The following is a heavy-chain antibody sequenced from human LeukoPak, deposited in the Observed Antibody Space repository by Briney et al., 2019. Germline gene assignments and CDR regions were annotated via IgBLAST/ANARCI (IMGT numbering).Heavy chain of an antibody. V-gene: IGHV1-18*01. D-gene: IGHD1-26*01. CDR3: ARDRRRWEPTGLSDY. CDR1: GYTFTSYG. Sequence: ASVKVSCKASGYTFTSYGISWVRQAPGQGLEWMGWISAYNGNTNYAQKLQGRVTMTTDTSTSTAYMELRSQRSDDTAVYYCARDRRRWEPTGLSDYWGQGTLVTVSS. J-gene: IGHJ4*02. CDR2: ISAYNGNT.